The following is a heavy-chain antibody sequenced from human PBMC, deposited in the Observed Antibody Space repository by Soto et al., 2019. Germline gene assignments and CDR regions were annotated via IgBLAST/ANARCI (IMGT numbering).Heavy chain of an antibody. D-gene: IGHD2-2*03. CDR2: IIPILGIA. CDR1: GGTFSSYT. J-gene: IGHJ6*03. V-gene: IGHV1-69*02. Sequence: QVQLVQSGAEVKKPGSSVKVSCKASGGTFSSYTISWVRQAPGQGLEWMGRIIPILGIANYAQKFQGRVTITADNSTRTAYMELSSLRCEHTAVYYCAVGLDIVVVPAAITPYYYYMDVWGKGTTVTVSS. CDR3: AVGLDIVVVPAAITPYYYYMDV.